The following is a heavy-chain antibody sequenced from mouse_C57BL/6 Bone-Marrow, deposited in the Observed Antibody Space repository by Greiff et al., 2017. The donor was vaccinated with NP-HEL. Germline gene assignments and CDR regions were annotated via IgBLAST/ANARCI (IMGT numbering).Heavy chain of an antibody. CDR1: GFTFSDYG. J-gene: IGHJ3*01. V-gene: IGHV5-15*01. Sequence: EVKLMESGGGLVQPGGSLKLSCAASGFTFSDYGMAWVRQAPRKGPEWVAFISNLAYSIYYADTVTGRVTISRGNAKNTLYREMSSLRSEDTAMYYCARHGDSWFAYWGQGTLVTVSA. CDR3: ARHGDSWFAY. CDR2: ISNLAYSI.